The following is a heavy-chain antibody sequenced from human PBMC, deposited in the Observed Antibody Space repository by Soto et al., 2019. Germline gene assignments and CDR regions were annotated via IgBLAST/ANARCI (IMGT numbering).Heavy chain of an antibody. CDR2: ISAYNGNT. V-gene: IGHV1-18*01. CDR1: GYTFTSSG. CDR3: ARITIFGVVQKRKDYYMDV. D-gene: IGHD3-3*01. Sequence: QVQLVQSGAEVKKPGASVKVSCKASGYTFTSSGISWVRQAPGQGLEWMGWISAYNGNTNYVQKLQGRVTMTTDTSTSTAYMELRSLSADDTAVYYCARITIFGVVQKRKDYYMDVWGKGTTVTVSS. J-gene: IGHJ6*03.